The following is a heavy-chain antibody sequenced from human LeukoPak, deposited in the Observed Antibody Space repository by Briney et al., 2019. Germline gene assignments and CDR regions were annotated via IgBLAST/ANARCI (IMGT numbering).Heavy chain of an antibody. CDR2: IYPGDSDT. V-gene: IGHV5-51*01. D-gene: IGHD3-22*01. CDR3: ATPGDSSGPQRDAFDI. J-gene: IGHJ3*02. CDR1: GYSFTSYW. Sequence: GQPLKISCKGSGYSFTSYWIGWARPMPGKGLEWMGIIYPGDSDTRYSPSFQGQVTISADKSISTAYLQWSSLKASDTAMYYCATPGDSSGPQRDAFDIWGQGTMVTVSS.